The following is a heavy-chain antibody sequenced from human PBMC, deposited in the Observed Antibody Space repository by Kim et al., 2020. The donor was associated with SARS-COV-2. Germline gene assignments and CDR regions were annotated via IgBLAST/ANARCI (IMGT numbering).Heavy chain of an antibody. J-gene: IGHJ4*02. Sequence: SETLSLTCTVSGGSISSSSYYWGWIRQPPGKGLEWIGSIYYSGSTYYNPSLKSRVTISVDTSKNQFSLKLSSVTAADTAVYYCARGAPYYDILTGFYYFDYWGQGTLVTVSS. CDR1: GGSISSSSYY. D-gene: IGHD3-9*01. V-gene: IGHV4-39*07. CDR3: ARGAPYYDILTGFYYFDY. CDR2: IYYSGST.